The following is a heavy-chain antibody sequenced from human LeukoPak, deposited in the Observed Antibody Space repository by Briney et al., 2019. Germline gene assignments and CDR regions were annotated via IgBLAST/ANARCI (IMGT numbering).Heavy chain of an antibody. D-gene: IGHD2-8*01. V-gene: IGHV1-46*01. CDR3: ARDNDFDY. CDR2: IYPGGGST. Sequence: ASVKVSCKASGGTFSSYAISWVRQAPGQGLEWMGIIYPGGGSTSYAQKFQGRVTMTRDMSTSTAYMELSSLRSEDTAVYYCARDNDFDYWGQGTLVTVSS. J-gene: IGHJ4*02. CDR1: GGTFSSYA.